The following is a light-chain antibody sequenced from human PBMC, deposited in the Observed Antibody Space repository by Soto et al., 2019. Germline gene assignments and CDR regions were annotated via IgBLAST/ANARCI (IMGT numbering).Light chain of an antibody. Sequence: QSVLPQPPSASGTPGQRVPISCSGSSSNVENNFLNWYRHLPGTAPKLLIYNDNQRPSGVPDRFSGSKSGPSASLAISGLHSDDEADYYCAAWDDSLNGLLFGGGTKLTVL. J-gene: IGLJ3*02. CDR1: SSNVENNF. V-gene: IGLV1-44*01. CDR3: AAWDDSLNGLL. CDR2: NDN.